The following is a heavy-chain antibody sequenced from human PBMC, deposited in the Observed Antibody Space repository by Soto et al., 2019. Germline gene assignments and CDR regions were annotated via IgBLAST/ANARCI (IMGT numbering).Heavy chain of an antibody. CDR3: ARDVLDYDFWSGYLDY. CDR2: ISAYNGNT. V-gene: IGHV1-18*01. D-gene: IGHD3-3*01. CDR1: GYTFTSYG. J-gene: IGHJ4*02. Sequence: ASVKVSCKASGYTFTSYGISWVRQAPGQGLEWMGWISAYNGNTNYAQKLQGRVTMTTDTSTSTAYMELRSLRSDDTAVYYCARDVLDYDFWSGYLDYWGQGTLVTVSS.